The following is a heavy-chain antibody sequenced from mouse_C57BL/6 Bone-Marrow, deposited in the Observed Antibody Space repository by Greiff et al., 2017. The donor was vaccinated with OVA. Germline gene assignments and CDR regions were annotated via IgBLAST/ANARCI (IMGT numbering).Heavy chain of an antibody. J-gene: IGHJ1*03. Sequence: QVQLQQPGAELVMPGASVKLSCKASGYTFTSYWMHWVKQRPGQGLEWIGEIDPSDSYTNYNQKFKGKSTLTVDKSSSTAYMQLSSLTSEDSAVYYCARHYDYGYFGVWGTGTTVTVSA. V-gene: IGHV1-69*01. CDR2: IDPSDSYT. CDR1: GYTFTSYW. D-gene: IGHD2-4*01. CDR3: ARHYDYGYFGV.